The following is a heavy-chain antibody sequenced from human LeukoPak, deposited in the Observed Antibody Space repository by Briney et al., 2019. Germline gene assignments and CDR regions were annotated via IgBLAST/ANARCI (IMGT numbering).Heavy chain of an antibody. Sequence: GGSLRLSCAASGFTFSSYGMHWVRQAPGKGLEWVAFIRYDGSNKYYADSVKGRFTISRDNSKNTLYLQMNSLRAEDTAVYYCAKDVYAQIRSDSNYRDASWMDYWGQGTLVTVSS. D-gene: IGHD4-11*01. CDR1: GFTFSSYG. V-gene: IGHV3-30*02. CDR3: AKDVYAQIRSDSNYRDASWMDY. J-gene: IGHJ4*02. CDR2: IRYDGSNK.